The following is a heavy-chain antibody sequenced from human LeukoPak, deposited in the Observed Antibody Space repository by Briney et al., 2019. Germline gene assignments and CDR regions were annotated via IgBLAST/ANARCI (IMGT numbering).Heavy chain of an antibody. CDR2: ISSSSSYI. Sequence: GGSLRLSCAASGFTFSSYSMNWVRQAPGKGLEWFSSISSSSSYIYYADSVKGRFTISRDNAKNSLYLQMNSLRAEDTAVYYCARDRITMVRGNYYYYYGMDVWGQGTTVTVSS. D-gene: IGHD3-10*01. CDR3: ARDRITMVRGNYYYYYGMDV. J-gene: IGHJ6*02. CDR1: GFTFSSYS. V-gene: IGHV3-21*01.